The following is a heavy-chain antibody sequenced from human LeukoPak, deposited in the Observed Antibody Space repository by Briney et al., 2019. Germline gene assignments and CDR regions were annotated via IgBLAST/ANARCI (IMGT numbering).Heavy chain of an antibody. D-gene: IGHD3-3*01. Sequence: ASVKVSCKASGYSFTGFYIHWVRQAPGQGLEWMGWINPNSGGPKYAQKFQGRVTMTRDTSISTAYMELSRLESDDTAVYFCARRVGVIGATWPFDYWGQGTLVTVSS. CDR3: ARRVGVIGATWPFDY. CDR2: INPNSGGP. J-gene: IGHJ4*02. V-gene: IGHV1-2*02. CDR1: GYSFTGFY.